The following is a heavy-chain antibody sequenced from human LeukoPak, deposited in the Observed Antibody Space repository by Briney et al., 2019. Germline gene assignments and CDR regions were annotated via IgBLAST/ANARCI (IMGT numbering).Heavy chain of an antibody. CDR3: ARLISTSSSRFSDY. CDR1: GFTFSSYA. CDR2: ISISGENT. J-gene: IGHJ4*02. Sequence: GGSLRLSCAASGFTFSSYAMSWVRQAPGKGLEWVSAISISGENTYYADSVKGRFTISRDTSRNTLYLQMHSLRAEDTTVYYCARLISTSSSRFSDYWGQGTLVTVSS. V-gene: IGHV3-23*01. D-gene: IGHD6-6*01.